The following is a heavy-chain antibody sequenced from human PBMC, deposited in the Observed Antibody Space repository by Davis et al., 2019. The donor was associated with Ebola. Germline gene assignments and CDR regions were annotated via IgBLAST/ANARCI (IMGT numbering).Heavy chain of an antibody. CDR2: VGGSGGSA. Sequence: GESLKISCAASGITLSSYSMNWVRQAPGKGLEWVSGVGGSGGSAHYADSVRGRFTISRDNSKNTLHLQMNSLRGEDTAVYYCAKDNVFYDMDVWGQGTTVTVSS. D-gene: IGHD3-10*02. V-gene: IGHV3-23*01. CDR3: AKDNVFYDMDV. J-gene: IGHJ6*02. CDR1: GITLSSYS.